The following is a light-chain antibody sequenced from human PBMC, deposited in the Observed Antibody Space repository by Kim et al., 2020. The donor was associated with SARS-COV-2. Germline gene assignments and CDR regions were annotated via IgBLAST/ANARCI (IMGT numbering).Light chain of an antibody. CDR2: EVM. CDR1: SSEMGAYES. J-gene: IGLJ1*01. CDR3: SSYAGSTTIYV. Sequence: SVTISGSGTSSEMGAYESVAWYQQHPGKAPKVLIYEVMKRPSGVPDRFSGSKSGNTASLTVSRLQAEDEADYYCSSYAGSTTIYVFGTGTKVTVL. V-gene: IGLV2-8*01.